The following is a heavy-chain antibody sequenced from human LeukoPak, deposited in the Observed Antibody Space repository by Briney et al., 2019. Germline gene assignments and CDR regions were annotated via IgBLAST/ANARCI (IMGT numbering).Heavy chain of an antibody. J-gene: IGHJ4*02. D-gene: IGHD5-18*01. CDR3: ARRLRGYRFATDY. CDR2: IYYSGST. V-gene: IGHV4-61*08. Sequence: SETLSLTCTVSGGSVTSSGYYWSWVRQPPGKGLEWIGYIYYSGSTKYNPSIKSRVTISVDTSKNQFSLKLSSVTAADTAVYYCARRLRGYRFATDYWGQGTLVTVSS. CDR1: GGSVTSSGYY.